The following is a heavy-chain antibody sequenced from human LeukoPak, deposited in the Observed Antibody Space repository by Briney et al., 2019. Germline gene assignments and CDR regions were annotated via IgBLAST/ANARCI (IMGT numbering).Heavy chain of an antibody. CDR2: IYHNGNT. V-gene: IGHV4-4*02. J-gene: IGHJ6*02. CDR3: ASANYYYYYGLDV. Sequence: SETLSLTCAVSGGSISSENWWSWVRQSPGKGLEWIGEIYHNGNTNYIPSLKSRVAISVDKSKSQFSLKLSSVTAADTAVYYCASANYYYYYGLDVWGQGTTVTVSS. CDR1: GGSISSENW.